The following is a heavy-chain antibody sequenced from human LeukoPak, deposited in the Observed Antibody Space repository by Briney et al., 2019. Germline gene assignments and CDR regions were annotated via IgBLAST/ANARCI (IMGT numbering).Heavy chain of an antibody. CDR3: ARDRVPSSGALTY. J-gene: IGHJ4*02. V-gene: IGHV1-3*01. D-gene: IGHD6-19*01. CDR2: INAGNGNT. Sequence: ASVEVSCKASGYTFTSYAMHWVRQAPGQRLEWMGWINAGNGNTKYSQKFQGRVTITRDTSASTAYMELSSLRSEDTAVYYCARDRVPSSGALTYWGQGTLVTVSS. CDR1: GYTFTSYA.